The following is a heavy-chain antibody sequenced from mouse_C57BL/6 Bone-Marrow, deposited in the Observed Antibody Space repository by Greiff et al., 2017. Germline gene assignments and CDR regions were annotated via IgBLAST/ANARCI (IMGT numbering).Heavy chain of an antibody. Sequence: VKLVESGPGLVAPSQSLSITCTVSGFSLTSYGVDWVRQSPGKGLEWLGVIWGVGSTNYNSALQSRLSISKDNAKSQVVLKMNSLQTDDTAMYYCASTTGCLWFAYRGQGTLGTVSA. CDR2: IWGVGST. CDR3: ASTTGCLWFAY. D-gene: IGHD1-1*01. V-gene: IGHV2-6*01. CDR1: GFSLTSYG. J-gene: IGHJ3*01.